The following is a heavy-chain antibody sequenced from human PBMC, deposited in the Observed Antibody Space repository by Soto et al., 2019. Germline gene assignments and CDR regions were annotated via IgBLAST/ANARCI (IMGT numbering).Heavy chain of an antibody. D-gene: IGHD5-18*01. Sequence: SVKVSCKASGFTFTSSAVQWVRQARGQRLEWIGWIVVGSGNTNYAQKFQERVTTTRDMSTSTAYMELSSLRSGDTAVYYCAASGYSYGSDYWGQGTLVTVSS. V-gene: IGHV1-58*01. CDR1: GFTFTSSA. J-gene: IGHJ4*02. CDR2: IVVGSGNT. CDR3: AASGYSYGSDY.